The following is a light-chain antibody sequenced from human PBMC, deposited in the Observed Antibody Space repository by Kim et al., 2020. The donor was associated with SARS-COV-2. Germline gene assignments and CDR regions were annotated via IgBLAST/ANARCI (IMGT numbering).Light chain of an antibody. J-gene: IGLJ3*02. CDR2: DVS. V-gene: IGLV2-14*03. CDR1: SSDVDGYNY. CDR3: SSYTSSSTRV. Sequence: GQSITISCTGTSSDVDGYNYVFWYQQHPGKAPKLMIYDVSNRPSGVSNRFSGSKSGNTASLTISGLQAEGEADYYCSSYTSSSTRVFGGGTQLTVL.